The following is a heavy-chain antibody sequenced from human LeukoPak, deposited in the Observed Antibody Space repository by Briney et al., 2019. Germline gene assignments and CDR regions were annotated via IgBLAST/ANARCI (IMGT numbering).Heavy chain of an antibody. D-gene: IGHD3-3*01. CDR1: GGSISSSSYY. CDR3: ARLYRFLETSWFDP. CDR2: IYYSGST. J-gene: IGHJ5*02. Sequence: PLETLSLTCTVSGGSISSSSYYWGWIRQPPGKGLEWIGSIYYSGSTYYNPSLKSRVTISVDTSKNQFSLKLSSVTAADTAVYYCARLYRFLETSWFDPWGQGTLVTVSS. V-gene: IGHV4-39*01.